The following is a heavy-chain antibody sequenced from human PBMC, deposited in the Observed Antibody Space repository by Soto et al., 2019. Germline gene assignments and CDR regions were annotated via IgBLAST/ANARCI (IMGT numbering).Heavy chain of an antibody. Sequence: QVQLQGLGPGLGKFSEDLSLTLTVSGGSLSRLFWDLIRPAPAEGIGWIGYIHYSGSTNYNPSLRSRVTISVDTSKNQFSLKLSSVTAADTAVYYCARHYCTSGSCYYFDYWGQGTLVTVSS. CDR3: ARHYCTSGSCYYFDY. J-gene: IGHJ4*02. CDR1: GGSLSRLF. D-gene: IGHD2-15*01. V-gene: IGHV4-59*08. CDR2: IHYSGST.